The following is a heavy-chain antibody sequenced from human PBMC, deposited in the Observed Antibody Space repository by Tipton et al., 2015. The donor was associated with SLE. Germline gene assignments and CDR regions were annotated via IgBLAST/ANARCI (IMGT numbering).Heavy chain of an antibody. CDR2: IYHDGTT. J-gene: IGHJ6*02. CDR1: GGSVSSPNYY. Sequence: TLSLTCTVSGGSVSSPNYYWAWIRQSPGKGLEWIGAIYHDGTTYYNPSLESRLTISVDTSKNQFSLRQRSVTAADTAVYYCARHIGWTTATTLMGMDVWGQGTTVTVSS. D-gene: IGHD1-1*01. V-gene: IGHV4-39*01. CDR3: ARHIGWTTATTLMGMDV.